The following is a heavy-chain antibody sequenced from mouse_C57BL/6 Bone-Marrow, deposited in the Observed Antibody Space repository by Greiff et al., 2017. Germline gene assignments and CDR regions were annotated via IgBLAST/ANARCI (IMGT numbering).Heavy chain of an antibody. CDR2: IDPSDSYT. CDR1: GYTFTSYW. D-gene: IGHD2-1*01. Sequence: VQLQQPGAELVKPGASVKLSCKASGYTFTSYWMQWVKQRPGQGLEWIGEIDPSDSYTNYTQKFKGKATLTVDTSSTTAYMQLSSLTSEDSAVYYCASSYGNYVGDYWGQGTTLTVSS. J-gene: IGHJ2*01. CDR3: ASSYGNYVGDY. V-gene: IGHV1-50*01.